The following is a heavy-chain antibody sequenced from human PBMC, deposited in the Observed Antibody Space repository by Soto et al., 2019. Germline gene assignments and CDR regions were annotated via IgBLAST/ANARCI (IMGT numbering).Heavy chain of an antibody. Sequence: EVQLLESGGGLVQPGGSLRLSCAASGFTFSSYAMSWVRQAPGKGLEWVSAISGSGSSTYYADSVKGRFTISRDNSKNTLYLQMNSLRVEDTAVYYCAKDNEVSGDSAGYFDYWGQGTLVTVSS. D-gene: IGHD2-21*02. CDR3: AKDNEVSGDSAGYFDY. J-gene: IGHJ4*02. CDR1: GFTFSSYA. V-gene: IGHV3-23*01. CDR2: ISGSGSST.